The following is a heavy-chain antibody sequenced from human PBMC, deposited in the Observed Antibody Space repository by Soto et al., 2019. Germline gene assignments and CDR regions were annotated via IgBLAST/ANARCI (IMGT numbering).Heavy chain of an antibody. D-gene: IGHD3-10*01. Sequence: ASVKVSCKASGYTFTDHFFHWVRQAPGQGLEWMGWSNPDNGVSNYAQKFQGRVTMTRDTSISTAYMELNSLRAEDTAVYYCARGGRGEFNYYDGMDVWGQGTTVTVSS. J-gene: IGHJ6*02. CDR3: ARGGRGEFNYYDGMDV. V-gene: IGHV1-2*02. CDR1: GYTFTDHF. CDR2: SNPDNGVS.